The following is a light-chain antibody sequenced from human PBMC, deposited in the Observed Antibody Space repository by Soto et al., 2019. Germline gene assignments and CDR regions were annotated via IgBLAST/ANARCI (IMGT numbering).Light chain of an antibody. CDR1: QGISSY. Sequence: IPMSQSPDSMSAPAGDRVTITCRASQGISSYLTSYQQKPGKAPKLLIYAASTLQSGVPSRFSASGSGTDFTLTIISLQPEDFATYYCQQTYSPPITFGHGTRVDIK. V-gene: IGKV1-39*01. J-gene: IGKJ3*01. CDR2: AAS. CDR3: QQTYSPPIT.